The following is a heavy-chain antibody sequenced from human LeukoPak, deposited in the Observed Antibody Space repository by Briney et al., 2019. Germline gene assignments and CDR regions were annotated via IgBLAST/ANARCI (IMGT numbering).Heavy chain of an antibody. Sequence: SETLSLTCTVSGGSISSYYWSWIRQPPGKGLEWIGYIYYSGSTNYNPSLKSRVTISVDTSKNQFSLKLSSVTAADTAVYYCARGLLTGGFDYWGQGTLVTVSS. V-gene: IGHV4-59*08. D-gene: IGHD3-16*01. J-gene: IGHJ4*02. CDR3: ARGLLTGGFDY. CDR1: GGSISSYY. CDR2: IYYSGST.